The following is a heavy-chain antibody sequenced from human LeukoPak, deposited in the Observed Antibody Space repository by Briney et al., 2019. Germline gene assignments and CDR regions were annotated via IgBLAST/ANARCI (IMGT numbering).Heavy chain of an antibody. Sequence: SETLSLTCTVSGGSISSSSYYWGWIRQPPGKGLEWIGSIYYSGSTYYNPSLKSRVTISVDTSKNQFSLKLSPVTAADTAVYYCARPISSGYYPFDSWGQGTLVTVSS. D-gene: IGHD3-22*01. J-gene: IGHJ4*02. CDR1: GGSISSSSYY. CDR2: IYYSGST. CDR3: ARPISSGYYPFDS. V-gene: IGHV4-39*01.